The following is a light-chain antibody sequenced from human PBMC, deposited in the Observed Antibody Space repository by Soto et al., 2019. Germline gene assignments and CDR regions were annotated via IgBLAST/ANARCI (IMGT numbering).Light chain of an antibody. CDR1: QSVSSY. CDR3: QQRSNWPPTWT. J-gene: IGKJ1*01. V-gene: IGKV3-11*01. CDR2: HAS. Sequence: EIVLTQSPATLSLSPGERATLSCRASQSVSSYLAWYQQKPGQAPRLLIYHASNRATGIPARFSGSGSGTGFTLTISSLEPEDFAVYYCQQRSNWPPTWTFGQGTKVEI.